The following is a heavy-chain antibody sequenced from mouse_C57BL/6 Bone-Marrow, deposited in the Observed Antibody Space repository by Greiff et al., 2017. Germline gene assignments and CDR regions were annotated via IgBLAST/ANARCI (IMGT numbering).Heavy chain of an antibody. CDR1: GYSITSGYY. J-gene: IGHJ2*01. CDR2: ISYDGSN. Sequence: ESGPGLVKPSQSLSLTCSVTGYSITSGYYWNWIRQFPGNKLEWMGYISYDGSNNYNPSLKNRISITRDTSKNQFFLKLNSVTTEDTATYYCARRGSLRPYFDYWGQGTTLTVSS. D-gene: IGHD1-2*01. V-gene: IGHV3-6*01. CDR3: ARRGSLRPYFDY.